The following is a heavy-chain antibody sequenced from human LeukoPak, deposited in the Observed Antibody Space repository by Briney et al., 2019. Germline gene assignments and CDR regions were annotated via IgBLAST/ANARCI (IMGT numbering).Heavy chain of an antibody. CDR1: GGSISSYY. CDR3: ARDDYYGSFDY. D-gene: IGHD3-10*01. CDR2: IYYSGST. V-gene: IGHV4-59*01. J-gene: IGHJ4*02. Sequence: SETLSLTCTVSGGSISSYYWSWVRQPPGKGLEWIGYIYYSGSTNYNPSLKSPVTISVDTSENQFSLKLSSVTAADTAVYYCARDDYYGSFDYWGQGTLVTVSS.